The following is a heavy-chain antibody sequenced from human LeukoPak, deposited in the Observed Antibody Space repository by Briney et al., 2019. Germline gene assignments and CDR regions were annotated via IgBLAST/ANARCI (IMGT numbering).Heavy chain of an antibody. D-gene: IGHD3-22*01. J-gene: IGHJ4*02. CDR2: ISGSGGST. CDR3: ARGIYDSSGYGIDY. Sequence: GGSLRLSCAASGFTVSSNYMSWVRQAPGKGLEWVSAISGSGGSTYYADSVKGRFTISRDNSKNTLYLQMNSLRAEDTAVYYCARGIYDSSGYGIDYWGQGTLVTVSS. CDR1: GFTVSSNY. V-gene: IGHV3-23*01.